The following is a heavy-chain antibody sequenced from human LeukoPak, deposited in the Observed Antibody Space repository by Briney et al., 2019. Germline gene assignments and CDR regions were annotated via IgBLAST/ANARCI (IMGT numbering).Heavy chain of an antibody. D-gene: IGHD1-26*01. CDR3: ARAVGATTWAYYYYYMDV. CDR2: MNPNSGNT. CDR1: GYTFTSYD. J-gene: IGHJ6*03. V-gene: IGHV1-8*01. Sequence: ASVKVSCKASGYTFTSYDINWLRQATGQGLEWMGWMNPNSGNTGYAQKFQGRVTMTSNTYKSTAYMELSSMRSEDTAVYYCARAVGATTWAYYYYYMDVWGKGTTVTVSS.